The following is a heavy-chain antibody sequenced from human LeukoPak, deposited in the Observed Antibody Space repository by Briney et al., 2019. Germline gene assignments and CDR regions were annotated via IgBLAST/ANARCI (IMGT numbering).Heavy chain of an antibody. CDR1: GFTFSSYS. Sequence: GGSLRLSCAASGFTFSSYSMNWVRQAPGKGLEWVSSISSSSSYIYYADSVKGRFTISRDNAKNSLYLQMNSLRAEDMALYYCAKGGQVPAALAGDAFDIWGQGTMVTVSS. D-gene: IGHD2-2*01. J-gene: IGHJ3*02. CDR3: AKGGQVPAALAGDAFDI. CDR2: ISSSSSYI. V-gene: IGHV3-21*04.